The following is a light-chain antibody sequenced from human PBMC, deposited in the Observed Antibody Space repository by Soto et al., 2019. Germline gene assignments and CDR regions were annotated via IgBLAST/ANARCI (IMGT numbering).Light chain of an antibody. Sequence: QSALTQPASVSGSPGQSITISCPGTSSDVGGYNYVSWYQHHPGKAPKLMIFDVSNRPSGVSNRFSGSKSANTASLTISGLQAEDEADYYCSSYTSSSTPYVFGTGTKLTVL. V-gene: IGLV2-14*03. J-gene: IGLJ1*01. CDR1: SSDVGGYNY. CDR3: SSYTSSSTPYV. CDR2: DVS.